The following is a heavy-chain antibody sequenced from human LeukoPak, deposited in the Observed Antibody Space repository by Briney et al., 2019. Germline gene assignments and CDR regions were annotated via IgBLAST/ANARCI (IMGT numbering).Heavy chain of an antibody. D-gene: IGHD3-22*01. CDR3: ARGPGTYYYDSTTYEDY. V-gene: IGHV4-34*01. J-gene: IGHJ4*02. Sequence: PSETLSLTCAVYGGSFSGYYWSWIRQPPGKGLEWIGEINHSGSTNYNPSLKSRVTISVDTSKNHFSLTLSSVTAADTAVYYCARGPGTYYYDSTTYEDYWGQGTLVIVSS. CDR1: GGSFSGYY. CDR2: INHSGST.